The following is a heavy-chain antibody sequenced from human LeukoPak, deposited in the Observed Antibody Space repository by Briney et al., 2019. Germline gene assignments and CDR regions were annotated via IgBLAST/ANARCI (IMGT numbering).Heavy chain of an antibody. CDR1: GFTFDKYA. CDR3: ASRDPCSGDICYGLRY. J-gene: IGHJ4*02. D-gene: IGHD2-15*01. V-gene: IGHV3-23*01. Sequence: GGSLRLSCAASGFTFDKYAIRWVRQAPRKGLERVSVVGGCGTTHYTDPVKGRFTISRDNSKNTLSLQMNNLRAEDTAIYYCASRDPCSGDICYGLRYWGQGTLVTVST. CDR2: VGGCGTT.